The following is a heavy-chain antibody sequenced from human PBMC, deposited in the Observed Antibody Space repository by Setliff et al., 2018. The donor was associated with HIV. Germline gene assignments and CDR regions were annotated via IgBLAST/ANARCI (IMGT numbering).Heavy chain of an antibody. V-gene: IGHV4-34*01. J-gene: IGHJ3*02. CDR3: ARNPRPIAAAGFDI. CDR1: GGSFSGYY. Sequence: PSETLSLTCAVYGGSFSGYYWSWIRQPPGKGLEWIGEINHSGSTNYNPSLKSRVTISVDTSKNQFSLKLSSVTAADTAVYYCARNPRPIAAAGFDIWGQGTKVTVSS. CDR2: INHSGST. D-gene: IGHD6-13*01.